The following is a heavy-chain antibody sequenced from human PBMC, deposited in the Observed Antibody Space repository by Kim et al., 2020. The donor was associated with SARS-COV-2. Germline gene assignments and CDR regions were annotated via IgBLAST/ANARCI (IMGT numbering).Heavy chain of an antibody. Sequence: YYADSGKGRFTISRDNSKNTLYLQMNSLRAEDTAVYYCARHYDFWTAFDYWGQGTLVTVSS. CDR3: ARHYDFWTAFDY. D-gene: IGHD3-3*01. J-gene: IGHJ4*02. V-gene: IGHV3-23*01.